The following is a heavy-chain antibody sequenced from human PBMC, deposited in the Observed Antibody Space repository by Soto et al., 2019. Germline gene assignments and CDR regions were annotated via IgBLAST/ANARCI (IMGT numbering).Heavy chain of an antibody. Sequence: SETLSLTCTVSGGSISSGGYYWSWIRQHPGKGLEWIGYIYYSGSTYYNPSLKSRVTISVDTSKNQFSLKLSSVTAADTAVYYCARGPYYYDSSGYYYNNWFDPWGQGTLVTVSS. D-gene: IGHD3-22*01. CDR1: GGSISSGGYY. V-gene: IGHV4-31*03. CDR2: IYYSGST. CDR3: ARGPYYYDSSGYYYNNWFDP. J-gene: IGHJ5*02.